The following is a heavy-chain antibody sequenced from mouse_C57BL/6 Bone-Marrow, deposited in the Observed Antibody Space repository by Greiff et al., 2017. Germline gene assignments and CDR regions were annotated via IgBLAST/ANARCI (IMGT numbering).Heavy chain of an antibody. CDR1: GFTFTDYY. CDR2: IRNKANGYTT. Sequence: EVQLVESGGGLVQPGGSLSLSCAASGFTFTDYYMSWVRQPPGKALEWLGFIRNKANGYTTEYSASVKGRFTISRDNSQSILYLQMNALRAEDSATYYCARSPTMGYFDVWGTGATVTVSS. J-gene: IGHJ1*03. CDR3: ARSPTMGYFDV. D-gene: IGHD2-10*01. V-gene: IGHV7-3*01.